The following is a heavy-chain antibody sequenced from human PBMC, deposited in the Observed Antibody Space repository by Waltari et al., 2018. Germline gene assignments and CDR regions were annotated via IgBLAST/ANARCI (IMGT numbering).Heavy chain of an antibody. Sequence: QVQLVQSGAEVKKPGSSVQVSCKASGNTFSSYTIHGVRQAPGQGLEWMGGIIPIFGTTMYAQKFQGRVTITADKSTTTAYMELSSLRFDDTAMYFCARDHPYGSGTYYNSPAGFWGQGTLVTVSS. CDR3: ARDHPYGSGTYYNSPAGF. J-gene: IGHJ4*02. CDR1: GNTFSSYT. V-gene: IGHV1-69*06. CDR2: IIPIFGTT. D-gene: IGHD3-10*01.